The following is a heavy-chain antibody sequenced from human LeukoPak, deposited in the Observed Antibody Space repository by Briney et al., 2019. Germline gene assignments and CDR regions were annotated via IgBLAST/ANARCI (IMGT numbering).Heavy chain of an antibody. CDR2: ISYDGSDK. CDR1: GFTFSSYA. CDR3: ARGSGSYHDY. J-gene: IGHJ4*02. Sequence: GGSLRLSCAASGFTFSSYAMHWVRQAPGKGLEWVAVISYDGSDKHYADSVKGRFTISRDNSKNTLYLQMNSLRAEDTAVYYCARGSGSYHDYWGQGTLVTVSS. V-gene: IGHV3-30*04. D-gene: IGHD3-10*01.